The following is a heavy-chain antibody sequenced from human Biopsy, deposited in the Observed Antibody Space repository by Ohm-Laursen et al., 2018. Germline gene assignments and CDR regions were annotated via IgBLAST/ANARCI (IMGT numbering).Heavy chain of an antibody. CDR3: VKDGGQTAPYSFDV. Sequence: SLRLSCTASGFTFSDHNMHWVRQAPGKGLEWVAFIWSSATYKAYADSVKGRFTVSRFNSKNTVYLQMNSLSADDTAIYSCVKDGGQTAPYSFDVWGQGTMVTVSS. CDR2: IWSSATYK. CDR1: GFTFSDHN. J-gene: IGHJ3*01. V-gene: IGHV3-33*06. D-gene: IGHD3-16*01.